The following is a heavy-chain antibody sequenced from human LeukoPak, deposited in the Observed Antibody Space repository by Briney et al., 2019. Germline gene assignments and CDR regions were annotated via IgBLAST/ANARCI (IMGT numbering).Heavy chain of an antibody. CDR1: GFTFSSYE. Sequence: GGSLRLSCAASGFTFSSYEMNWVRQAPGKGLEWVSYISSSGSSIYYADSMKGRFTISRDNAENSLYLQMNSLRAEDTAVYYCASVGYNYGFGFGYWGQGTLVTVSS. D-gene: IGHD5-18*01. CDR2: ISSSGSSI. V-gene: IGHV3-48*03. J-gene: IGHJ4*02. CDR3: ASVGYNYGFGFGY.